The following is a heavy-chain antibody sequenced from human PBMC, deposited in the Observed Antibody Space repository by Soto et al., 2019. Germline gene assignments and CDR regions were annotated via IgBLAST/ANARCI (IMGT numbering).Heavy chain of an antibody. J-gene: IGHJ6*02. CDR1: GASISSGDYY. V-gene: IGHV4-30-4*01. D-gene: IGHD2-2*01. CDR3: ARDPFRGPKYYYDSFGMDV. Sequence: QVQLQESGPGLVKPSQTLSLTCTVSGASISSGDYYWSWIRQPPGKGLEWIGYIYYSGSTYYNPSLKSRVTISLDTSKNQFSLKLNSVTAADTAVYYCARDPFRGPKYYYDSFGMDVWGQGTTVTVSS. CDR2: IYYSGST.